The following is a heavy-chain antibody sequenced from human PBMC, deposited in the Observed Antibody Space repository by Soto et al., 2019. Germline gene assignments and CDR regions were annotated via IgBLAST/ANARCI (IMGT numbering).Heavy chain of an antibody. CDR1: GGSLTGYY. CDR2: IKDGGST. CDR3: ERGQQGIVATH. D-gene: IGHD5-12*01. J-gene: IGHJ4*02. V-gene: IGHV4-34*01. Sequence: QVQLQQWGAGLLKPSETLSLTCAVNGGSLTGYYWSWIRQPPGKGLEWLGEIKDGGSTNYSPSLRGRVTISTYTSKNQFSLRLISVTAADADVYSCERGQQGIVATHWDQGTLVTVSS.